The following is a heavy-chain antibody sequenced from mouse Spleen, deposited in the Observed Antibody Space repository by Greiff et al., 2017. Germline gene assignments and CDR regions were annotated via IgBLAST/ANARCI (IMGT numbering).Heavy chain of an antibody. Sequence: DVKLVESGGGLVKPGGSLKLSCAASGFTFSSYAMSWVRQTPEKRLEWVAAINSNGGSTYYPDTVKDRFTISRDNAKNTLYLQMSSLRSEDTALYYCARHGDYYAMDYWGQGTSVTVSS. J-gene: IGHJ4*01. CDR3: ARHGDYYAMDY. CDR1: GFTFSSYA. V-gene: IGHV5-6-2*01. CDR2: INSNGGST.